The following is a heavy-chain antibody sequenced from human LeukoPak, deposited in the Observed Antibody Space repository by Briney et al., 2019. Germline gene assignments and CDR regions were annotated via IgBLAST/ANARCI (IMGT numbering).Heavy chain of an antibody. J-gene: IGHJ4*02. CDR3: AETSVDYWFYFDY. D-gene: IGHD2-8*02. CDR1: GYAISSGYY. CDR2: IYHSGST. V-gene: IGHV4-38-2*02. Sequence: PSETLSLTCTVSGYAISSGYYWGWIRQPPGKGLEWIGSIYHSGSTYYNPSLKSRVTISVDTSKNQFSLKLSSVTAADTAVYYCAETSVDYWFYFDYWGQGILVTVSS.